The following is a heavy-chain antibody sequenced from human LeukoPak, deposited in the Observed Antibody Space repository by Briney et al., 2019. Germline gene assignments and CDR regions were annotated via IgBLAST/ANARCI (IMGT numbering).Heavy chain of an antibody. J-gene: IGHJ3*02. Sequence: SETLSLTCTVSGGSISSYYWTWIRQPPGKGLEWIGYIFYSGGSNYNPSLKSRVTISVDTSKNHFSLKLSSVTAADTAVYYCASLGSTFYIWGQGTMVTVSS. CDR1: GGSISSYY. D-gene: IGHD2-2*01. CDR3: ASLGSTFYI. CDR2: IFYSGGS. V-gene: IGHV4-59*08.